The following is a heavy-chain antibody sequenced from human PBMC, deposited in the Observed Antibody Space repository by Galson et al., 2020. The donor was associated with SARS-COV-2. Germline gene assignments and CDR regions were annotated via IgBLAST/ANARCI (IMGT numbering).Heavy chain of an antibody. CDR2: MYSGGST. J-gene: IGHJ3*02. CDR3: ARVLKLAPLTFDI. Sequence: GGSLRLSCAASGFTVSSNYMHWVRQAPGKGLEWVSVMYSGGSTWYADSVEGRFTISRDNSKNTLYLQMNSLRAEDTAVYFCARVLKLAPLTFDIWGQGTMVTVSS. CDR1: GFTVSSNY. V-gene: IGHV3-53*01. D-gene: IGHD1-1*01.